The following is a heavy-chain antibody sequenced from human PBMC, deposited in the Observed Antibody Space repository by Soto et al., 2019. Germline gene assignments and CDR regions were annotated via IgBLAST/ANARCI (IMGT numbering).Heavy chain of an antibody. CDR3: ASSYGVSWYGDF. J-gene: IGHJ4*02. Sequence: QVQLVQSGAEVRKPGSSVKVSCHSSGDSFNDHPVTWVRQAPGQGLEWMGGTIPVSGTTNYAQEFQGRVTITADVSTSTVYMELSSLKYEDTALYYCASSYGVSWYGDFWGQGTLVTVSS. CDR2: TIPVSGTT. CDR1: GDSFNDHP. V-gene: IGHV1-69*01. D-gene: IGHD6-13*01.